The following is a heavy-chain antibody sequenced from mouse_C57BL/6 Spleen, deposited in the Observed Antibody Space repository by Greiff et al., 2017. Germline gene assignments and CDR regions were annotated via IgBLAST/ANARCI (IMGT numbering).Heavy chain of an antibody. J-gene: IGHJ3*01. CDR2: IDPETGGT. V-gene: IGHV1-15*01. CDR1: GYTFTDYE. CDR3: TRYGNFAWFAY. Sequence: VNVVESGAELVRPGASVTLSCKASGYTFTDYEMHWVKQTPVHGLEWIGAIDPETGGTAYNQKFKGKAILTADKSSSTAYMELRSLTSEDSAVYYCTRYGNFAWFAYWGQGTLVTVSA. D-gene: IGHD2-1*01.